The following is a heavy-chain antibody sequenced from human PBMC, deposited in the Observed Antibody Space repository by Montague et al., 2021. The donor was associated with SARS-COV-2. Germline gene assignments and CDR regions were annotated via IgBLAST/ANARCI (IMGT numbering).Heavy chain of an antibody. Sequence: SETLSLTCSFSGGSIRSYYWSWIRLPPGKPLEWLGYIYYTGETTHNPSLKSRVTISVDTSRSQFSLRLTSVTAADTAFYFCARFWSGYVDKWSQGTLVTVSS. V-gene: IGHV4-59*01. CDR3: ARFWSGYVDK. CDR1: GGSIRSYY. D-gene: IGHD3-3*01. CDR2: IYYTGET. J-gene: IGHJ4*02.